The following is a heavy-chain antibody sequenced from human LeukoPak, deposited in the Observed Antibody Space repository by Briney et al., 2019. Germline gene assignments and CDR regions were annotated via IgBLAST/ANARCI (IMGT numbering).Heavy chain of an antibody. Sequence: SETLSLTCAVYGGSFSGYYWSWIRQPPGKGLEWIGEINHSGSTNYNPSLKSRVTISVDTSKNQFSLKLSSVTAADTAVYYCARDDRVGATLYYYYYYMDVWGKGTTVTVSS. CDR3: ARDDRVGATLYYYYYYMDV. D-gene: IGHD1-26*01. J-gene: IGHJ6*03. CDR1: GGSFSGYY. CDR2: INHSGST. V-gene: IGHV4-34*01.